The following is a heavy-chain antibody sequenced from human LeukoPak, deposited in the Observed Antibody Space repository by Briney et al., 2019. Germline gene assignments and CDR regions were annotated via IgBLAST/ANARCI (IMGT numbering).Heavy chain of an antibody. CDR1: GFTFSSYA. V-gene: IGHV3-23*01. CDR3: AKPPPSSYYYYYGMDV. Sequence: GRSLRLSCAASGFTFSSYAMSWVRQAPGKGLEWVSAISGNGGSTYYADSVKGRFTISRDISKNTLYLQMNSLRAEDTAVYYCAKPPPSSYYYYYGMDVWGQGTTVTVSS. D-gene: IGHD6-13*01. J-gene: IGHJ6*02. CDR2: ISGNGGST.